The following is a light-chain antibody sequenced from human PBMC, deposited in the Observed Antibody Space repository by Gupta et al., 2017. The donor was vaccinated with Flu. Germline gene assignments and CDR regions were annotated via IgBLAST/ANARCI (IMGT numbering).Light chain of an antibody. J-gene: IGKJ4*01. CDR3: QQYNNWPPIT. CDR1: QSVSSN. CDR2: GAS. Sequence: ATLSVSPGERATLSCRTSQSVSSNLAWYQQKPGQAPRLLIYGASTRATGIPARFSGSGSGTEFTLTISSLQPEDFVVYYCQQYNNWPPITFGGGTKVEIK. V-gene: IGKV3-15*01.